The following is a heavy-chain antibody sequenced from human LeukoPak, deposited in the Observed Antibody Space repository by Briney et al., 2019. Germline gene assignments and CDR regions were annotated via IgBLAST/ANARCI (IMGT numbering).Heavy chain of an antibody. V-gene: IGHV5-51*01. Sequence: GESLKISCQGSGYSFTSYWIAWVRQMPGKGLEWMGIIYPGDSDTRYSPSLQGQVSISADTSINTAYLQWNSLKASDTAMYYCPRPSGAAVTTNYFDYWGQGTLVTVSS. J-gene: IGHJ4*02. CDR2: IYPGDSDT. D-gene: IGHD4-17*01. CDR3: PRPSGAAVTTNYFDY. CDR1: GYSFTSYW.